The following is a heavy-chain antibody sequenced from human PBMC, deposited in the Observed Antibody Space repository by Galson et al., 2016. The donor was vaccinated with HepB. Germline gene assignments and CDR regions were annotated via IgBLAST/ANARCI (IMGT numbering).Heavy chain of an antibody. D-gene: IGHD3-22*01. Sequence: SLRLSCAASGFPFRSNAMHWVRQAPGKGLEWVAVISYDGSKKVYADSVKGRFTISRDNSKKTFHLQMNSLSPEDTAVYYCARDLTPLIVVFNTYYFYSWGQGTWVTVTS. V-gene: IGHV3-30*04. CDR1: GFPFRSNA. CDR2: ISYDGSKK. CDR3: ARDLTPLIVVFNTYYFYS. J-gene: IGHJ4*02.